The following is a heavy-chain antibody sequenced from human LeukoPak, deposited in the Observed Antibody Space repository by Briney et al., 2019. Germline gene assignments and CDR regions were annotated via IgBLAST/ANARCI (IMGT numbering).Heavy chain of an antibody. D-gene: IGHD2-15*01. Sequence: GSLRLSCAASGFTFSSYAMSWVRQPPGKGLEWIGSIYYSGSTYYNPSLKSRVTISVDTSKNQFSLKLSSVTAADTAVYYCARQSGSGSNYFDYWGQGTLVTASS. CDR1: GFTFSSYA. J-gene: IGHJ4*02. CDR2: IYYSGST. CDR3: ARQSGSGSNYFDY. V-gene: IGHV4-38-2*01.